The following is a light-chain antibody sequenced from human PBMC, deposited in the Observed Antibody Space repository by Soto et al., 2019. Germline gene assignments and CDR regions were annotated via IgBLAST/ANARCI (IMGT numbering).Light chain of an antibody. V-gene: IGKV3-20*01. CDR3: QQYGGSPIT. J-gene: IGKJ5*01. CDR1: QNVSSSY. CDR2: GTS. Sequence: EIVLTQSPGTLSLSPGERVTLSCRASQNVSSSYLAWYQQKPGQPPRLLIYGTSSRATGIPDRFSGSGSGTAFTLTISRLDPEDFAVYYCQQYGGSPITFGQGTRLEMK.